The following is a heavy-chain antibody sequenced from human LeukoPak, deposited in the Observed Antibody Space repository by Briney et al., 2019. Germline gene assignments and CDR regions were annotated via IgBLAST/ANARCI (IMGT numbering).Heavy chain of an antibody. Sequence: ASVKVSCKASGYTFTSYGISWVRQAPGQGLEWMGWISAHNGNTNYAQKLQGRVTMTTDTSTSTAYMELRSVRSDDTAVYYCARDAWIVGALDYWGQGTLVTVSP. J-gene: IGHJ4*02. CDR1: GYTFTSYG. V-gene: IGHV1-18*01. CDR3: ARDAWIVGALDY. D-gene: IGHD1-26*01. CDR2: ISAHNGNT.